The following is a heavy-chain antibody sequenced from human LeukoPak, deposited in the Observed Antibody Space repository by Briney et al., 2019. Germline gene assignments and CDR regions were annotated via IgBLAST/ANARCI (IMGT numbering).Heavy chain of an antibody. J-gene: IGHJ6*03. CDR2: ISTYNGNT. Sequence: ASVKVSCKASGYSFTTYSISWVRQAPGQGLEWMGWISTYNGNTNYAQELQGRVTMTTDTSTSTAYMELRSLRSDDTAVYYCARSRELTYCYMDVWGKGTTVTVSS. D-gene: IGHD1-26*01. CDR3: ARSRELTYCYMDV. V-gene: IGHV1-18*01. CDR1: GYSFTTYS.